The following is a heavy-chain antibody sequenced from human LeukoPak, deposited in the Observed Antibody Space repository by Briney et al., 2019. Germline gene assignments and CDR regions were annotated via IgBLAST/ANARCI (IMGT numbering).Heavy chain of an antibody. J-gene: IGHJ4*02. CDR3: AKGAFRDDSSGYASFDY. CDR2: ISGSGGST. D-gene: IGHD3-22*01. V-gene: IGHV3-23*01. CDR1: GFTFSSYA. Sequence: GGSLRLSCAASGFTFSSYAMSWVRQAPGKGLEWVSAISGSGGSTYYADSVKGRFTISRDNSKNTLYLQMNSLRAEDTAVYYCAKGAFRDDSSGYASFDYWGQGTLVTVSS.